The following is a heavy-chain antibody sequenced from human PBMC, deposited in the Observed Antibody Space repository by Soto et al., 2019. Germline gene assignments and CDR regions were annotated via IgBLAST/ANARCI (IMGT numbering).Heavy chain of an antibody. CDR3: ARVATVTTRCFDY. CDR2: INAGNGNT. V-gene: IGHV1-3*01. J-gene: IGHJ4*02. CDR1: GYTFTSYA. D-gene: IGHD4-17*01. Sequence: QVQLVQSGAEVKKPGASVKVSCKASGYTFTSYAMHWVRQAPGQRLEWMGWINAGNGNTKYSQKFQGRVTITRDTSASTAYMELSSLRSEDTAVYYCARVATVTTRCFDYWGQGTLVTVSS.